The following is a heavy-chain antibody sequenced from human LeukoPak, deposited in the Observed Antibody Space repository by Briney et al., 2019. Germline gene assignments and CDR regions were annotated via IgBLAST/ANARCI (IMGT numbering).Heavy chain of an antibody. Sequence: GESLQISCKGSGYSFTSYWIGWVRQMPGKGLEWMGIIYPGDSDTRYSPSFQGQVTISADKSISTACLQWSSLKASDTAMYYCASTNISSGNDAFDIWGQGTMVTVSS. CDR3: ASTNISSGNDAFDI. J-gene: IGHJ3*02. D-gene: IGHD6-19*01. CDR2: IYPGDSDT. CDR1: GYSFTSYW. V-gene: IGHV5-51*01.